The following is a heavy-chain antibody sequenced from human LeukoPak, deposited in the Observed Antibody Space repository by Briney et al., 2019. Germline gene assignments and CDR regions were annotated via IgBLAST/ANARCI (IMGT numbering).Heavy chain of an antibody. CDR1: GFTFSSYW. J-gene: IGHJ4*02. V-gene: IGHV3-74*01. CDR3: ARGYSYGYSDY. CDR2: INSDGSST. D-gene: IGHD5-18*01. Sequence: GGSLRLSCAASGFTFSSYWMHWVRQAPGKGLVWVSRINSDGSSTTYADSVKGRFTISRDNAKNTLYLQMNSLRAEDTAVYHCARGYSYGYSDYWGQGTLVTVSS.